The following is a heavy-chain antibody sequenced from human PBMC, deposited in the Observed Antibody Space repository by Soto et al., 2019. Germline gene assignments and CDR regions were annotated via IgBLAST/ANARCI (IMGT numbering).Heavy chain of an antibody. V-gene: IGHV3-7*01. J-gene: IGHJ6*02. CDR3: ARRLSLSYYGMDV. CDR1: GFTLWSYW. Sequence: GGSLRLSCAASGFTLWSYWMTWVRQAPGKGLEWVANIKQDGTEKNYVDSVKGRFTVSRDNAKSILYLQMNSLRVEDTAVYYCARRLSLSYYGMDVWGQGTTVTVSS. D-gene: IGHD3-10*01. CDR2: IKQDGTEK.